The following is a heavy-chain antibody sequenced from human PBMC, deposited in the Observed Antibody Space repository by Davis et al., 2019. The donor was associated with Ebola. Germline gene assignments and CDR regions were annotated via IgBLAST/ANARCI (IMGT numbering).Heavy chain of an antibody. CDR1: GFTFSAYG. D-gene: IGHD4-23*01. V-gene: IGHV3-23*01. J-gene: IGHJ4*02. Sequence: GESLKISCAASGFTFSAYGMHWVRQAPGKGLEWVSGISGSGGSTYYADSVKGRFTISRDNSKNTLYLQMNSLRAEDTAVYYCARATVANYWGQGTLVTVSS. CDR2: ISGSGGST. CDR3: ARATVANY.